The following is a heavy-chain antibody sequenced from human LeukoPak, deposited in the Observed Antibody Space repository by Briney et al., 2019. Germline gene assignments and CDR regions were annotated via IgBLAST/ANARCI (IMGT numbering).Heavy chain of an antibody. CDR2: IIPIFGTA. Sequence: SVRVSCKASGGTFSSYAISWVRQAPGQGLEWMGGIIPIFGTANYAQKFQGRITVTRDTSTSTVYMELSSLRSEDTAVYFCAREGAAEAKNFDYWGQGTLVIVSS. D-gene: IGHD6-25*01. CDR1: GGTFSSYA. CDR3: AREGAAEAKNFDY. J-gene: IGHJ4*02. V-gene: IGHV1-69*05.